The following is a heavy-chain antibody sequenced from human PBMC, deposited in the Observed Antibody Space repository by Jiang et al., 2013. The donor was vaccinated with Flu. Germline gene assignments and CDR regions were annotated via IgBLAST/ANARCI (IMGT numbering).Heavy chain of an antibody. CDR2: IDWNGGAT. V-gene: IGHV3-20*04. CDR3: ARDSLGEFLAQNSYYYASDV. J-gene: IGHJ6*02. Sequence: VQLLESGGGVIRPGGSLRLSCAASGFTFGDYGMSWVRQVPGKGLEWVSGIDWNGGATGYADSVKGRFTISRDNAKNSLYLHMSSLRAEDTALYYCARDSLGEFLAQNSYYYASDVWGQGTTVTVSS. D-gene: IGHD3-10*01. CDR1: GFTFGDYG.